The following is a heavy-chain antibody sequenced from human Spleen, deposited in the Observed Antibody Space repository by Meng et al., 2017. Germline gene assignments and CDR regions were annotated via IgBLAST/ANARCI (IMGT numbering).Heavy chain of an antibody. V-gene: IGHV4-59*01. CDR3: ARDHHYYGSGSYYSRGFNLEAGGMDV. CDR2: IYYSGNT. D-gene: IGHD3-10*01. Sequence: SQTLSLTCTVSGGSISSYYWSWIRQPPGKGLEWIGYIYYSGNTNYNPSLKSRVTISVDPPNNQFSLKLSSVTAADTAVYYCARDHHYYGSGSYYSRGFNLEAGGMDVWGQGTTVTVSS. J-gene: IGHJ6*02. CDR1: GGSISSYY.